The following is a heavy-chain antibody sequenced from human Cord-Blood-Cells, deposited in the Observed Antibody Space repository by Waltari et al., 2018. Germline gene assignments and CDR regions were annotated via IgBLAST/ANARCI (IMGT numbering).Heavy chain of an antibody. V-gene: IGHV1-24*01. CDR3: ATVPWIAAAGPPHFDY. J-gene: IGHJ4*02. D-gene: IGHD6-13*01. Sequence: QVQLVQSGSEVKKPGASVKVSCKVSGYTLTELSMHWVRQAPGKGLEWMGGFDPEDGETIYAQKFQGRVTMTEDTSTDTAYMELSSLRSEDTAVYYCATVPWIAAAGPPHFDYWGQGTLVTVSS. CDR2: FDPEDGET. CDR1: GYTLTELS.